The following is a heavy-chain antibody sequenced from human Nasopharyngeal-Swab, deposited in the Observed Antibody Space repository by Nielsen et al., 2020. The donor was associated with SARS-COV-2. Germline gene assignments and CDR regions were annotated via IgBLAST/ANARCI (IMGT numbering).Heavy chain of an antibody. CDR1: GGSISSGGYY. D-gene: IGHD6-13*01. V-gene: IGHV4-39*01. CDR2: IYYSGST. J-gene: IGHJ4*02. CDR3: AGAAAGGLSFDY. Sequence: SETLSLTCTVSGGSISSGGYYWSWIRQPPGKGLEWIGSIYYSGSTYYNPSLKSRVTISVDTSKNQFSLKLSSVTAADTAVYYCAGAAAGGLSFDYWGQGTLVTVSS.